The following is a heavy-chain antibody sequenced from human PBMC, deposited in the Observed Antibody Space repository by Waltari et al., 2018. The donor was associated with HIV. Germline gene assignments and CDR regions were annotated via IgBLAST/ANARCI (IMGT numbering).Heavy chain of an antibody. Sequence: QVQLVESGGGLVKPGGSLRLSCAASGFPFGDYYMSWIRQAPGKGLEWVSYISSSGSTIYYADSVKGRFTISRDNAKNSLYLQMSSLRAEDTAVYYCATGGGQFRFGVAKRTYGMDVWGQGTTVTVSS. CDR1: GFPFGDYY. CDR3: ATGGGQFRFGVAKRTYGMDV. J-gene: IGHJ6*02. V-gene: IGHV3-11*01. CDR2: ISSSGSTI. D-gene: IGHD3-10*01.